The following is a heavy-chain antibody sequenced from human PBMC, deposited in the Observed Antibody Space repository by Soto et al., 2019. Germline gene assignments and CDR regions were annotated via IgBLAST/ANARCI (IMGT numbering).Heavy chain of an antibody. D-gene: IGHD1-7*01. V-gene: IGHV3-23*01. CDR1: GFTFRSYA. CDR3: AKGNSWSPALVLDI. CDR2: ISGSAGST. Sequence: GGSLRLSCAASGFTFRSYAMNWVRQAPGKGLEWVSAISGSAGSTYNADSVKGRFTISRDTSKNTLYLQMNSLRAEDTAVYYCAKGNSWSPALVLDIWGQGTMVTVSS. J-gene: IGHJ3*02.